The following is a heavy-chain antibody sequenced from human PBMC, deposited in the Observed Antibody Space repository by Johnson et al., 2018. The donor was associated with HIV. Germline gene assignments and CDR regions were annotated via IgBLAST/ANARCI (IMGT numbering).Heavy chain of an antibody. V-gene: IGHV3-74*03. Sequence: VQLVESGGRLVQPGGSLRLSCAASGFSFSTYWMHWVRRVPGKGLLWVSRIDTEGSGPTYADSVKGRFTLSRDNAKNTVYLQMISLRAEDMAVYYCARSRWADDAFDGWGQGTMVTVSS. CDR2: IDTEGSGP. D-gene: IGHD1-26*01. J-gene: IGHJ3*01. CDR3: ARSRWADDAFDG. CDR1: GFSFSTYW.